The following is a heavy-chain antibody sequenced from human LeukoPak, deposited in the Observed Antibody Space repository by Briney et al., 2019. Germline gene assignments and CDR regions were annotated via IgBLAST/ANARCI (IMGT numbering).Heavy chain of an antibody. D-gene: IGHD3-22*01. J-gene: IGHJ4*02. CDR1: GGSISSSSYY. V-gene: IGHV4-39*01. Sequence: SETLSLTCTVSGGSISSSSYYWGWIRQPPGKGLEWIGSIYYSGSTYYNPSLKSRVTISVDTSKNQFSLKLSSVTAADTAVYYCARHGGVGWLLAFDYWGQGTLVTVSS. CDR2: IYYSGST. CDR3: ARHGGVGWLLAFDY.